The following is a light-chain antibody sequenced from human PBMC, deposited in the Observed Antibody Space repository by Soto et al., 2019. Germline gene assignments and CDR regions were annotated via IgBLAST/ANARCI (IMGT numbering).Light chain of an antibody. CDR3: QQHNTYSRT. Sequence: DLQKTPARSTLSGSVGERVAISRRASQTISSWLAWYQQKPGKAPKLLIYKASTLKSGVPSRFSGRGSGTESASTCTALPTEDFATHNCQQHNTYSRTYGEGTKVDIK. CDR2: KAS. CDR1: QTISSW. J-gene: IGKJ1*01. V-gene: IGKV1-5*03.